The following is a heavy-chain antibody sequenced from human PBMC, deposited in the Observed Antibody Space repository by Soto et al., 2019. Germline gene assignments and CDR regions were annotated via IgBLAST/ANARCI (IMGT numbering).Heavy chain of an antibody. V-gene: IGHV3-11*01. CDR3: AGDPYYYGSAF. CDR1: GFRFSDHY. D-gene: IGHD3-10*01. CDR2: ISSSGTTM. Sequence: QVQLVESGGGLVEPGGSLRLSCAASGFRFSDHYMTWIRQSPWKGLEWVSKISSSGTTMYYADSVKGRFTVSRDNAKNSLYLEMNSLRAEDTAVYYCAGDPYYYGSAFWGQGTLVTVSS. J-gene: IGHJ4*02.